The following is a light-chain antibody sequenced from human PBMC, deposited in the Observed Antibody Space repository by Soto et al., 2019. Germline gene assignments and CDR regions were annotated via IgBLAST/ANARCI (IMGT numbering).Light chain of an antibody. CDR3: SSYTNTHPVV. J-gene: IGLJ2*01. CDR1: SSDVGGYDY. Sequence: QSALTQVASVSGSPGQSITISCTGTSSDVGGYDYVSWYQQHPGKAPKLMIYNVNYRPSGVSDRFSGSKSGDTASLTISGLQAEDEANYYCSSYTNTHPVVFGGGTKLTVL. CDR2: NVN. V-gene: IGLV2-14*03.